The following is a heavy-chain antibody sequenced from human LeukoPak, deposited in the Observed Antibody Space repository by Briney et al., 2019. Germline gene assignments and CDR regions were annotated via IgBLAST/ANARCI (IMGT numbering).Heavy chain of an antibody. J-gene: IGHJ4*02. Sequence: ASVKVSCKASGYTFTGYYMHWVRQAPGQGLEWMGWINPNSGGTNYAQKFQGRVTMTRDTSISTAYMELSRLRSDDTAVYYCARDRGGYDFVVDYWGQGTLVPSPQ. D-gene: IGHD5-12*01. V-gene: IGHV1-2*02. CDR1: GYTFTGYY. CDR3: ARDRGGYDFVVDY. CDR2: INPNSGGT.